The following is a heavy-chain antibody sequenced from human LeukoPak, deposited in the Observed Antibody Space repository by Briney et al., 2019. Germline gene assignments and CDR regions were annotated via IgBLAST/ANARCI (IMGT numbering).Heavy chain of an antibody. J-gene: IGHJ4*02. V-gene: IGHV1-8*01. CDR2: MNPNSGNT. Sequence: ASVKVSCKASGYTFTSYDINWVRQATGQGLEWMGWMNPNSGNTGYAQKFQGRVTMTRNTSISTAYMELSSLRSEDTAVYYCARAQYCRSTSCYIITGDLDYWGQGTLVTVSS. D-gene: IGHD2-2*02. CDR1: GYTFTSYD. CDR3: ARAQYCRSTSCYIITGDLDY.